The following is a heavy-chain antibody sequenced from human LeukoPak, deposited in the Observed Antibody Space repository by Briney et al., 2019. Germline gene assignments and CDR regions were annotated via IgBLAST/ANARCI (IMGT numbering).Heavy chain of an antibody. CDR1: GFTFSSYA. V-gene: IGHV3-23*01. D-gene: IGHD4-17*01. J-gene: IGHJ4*02. CDR3: AKGIIWSTVTPFDY. CDR2: IRGSGGST. Sequence: GGSLRLSCAASGFTFSSYAMSWVRQAPGKGLEWVSAIRGSGGSTYYADSVKGRFTSSRHNSKNTLYLQMNSLRAEDTAVYYCAKGIIWSTVTPFDYWGQGTLVTVSS.